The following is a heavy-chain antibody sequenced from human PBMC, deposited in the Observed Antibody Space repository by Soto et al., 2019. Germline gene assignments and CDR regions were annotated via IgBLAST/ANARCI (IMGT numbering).Heavy chain of an antibody. V-gene: IGHV3-30*03. D-gene: IGHD3-3*01. CDR1: GFTFSSYG. CDR2: ISYDGSNK. CDR3: ARRARLRFLEWYLNRLEWNGADY. Sequence: QVQLVESGGGVVQPGRSLRLSCAASGFTFSSYGMHWVRQAPGKGLEWVAVISYDGSNKYYADSVKGRFTISRDNSKNTLYLQMNSLRAEDTAVYYCARRARLRFLEWYLNRLEWNGADYWGQGTLVTVSS. J-gene: IGHJ4*02.